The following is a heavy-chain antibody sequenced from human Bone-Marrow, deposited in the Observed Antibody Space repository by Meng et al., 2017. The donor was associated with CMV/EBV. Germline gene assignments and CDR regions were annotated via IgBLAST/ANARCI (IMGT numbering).Heavy chain of an antibody. Sequence: SETLSLTCTVSGGSISSYYWSWIRQPPGKGLEWIGYIYYSGSTNYNPSLKSRVTISVDTSKNQFSLKLSSVTAADTAVYYCARGAYYYTTGYKYEGVGLDIWGQGTMVTVSS. CDR3: ARGAYYYTTGYKYEGVGLDI. J-gene: IGHJ3*02. CDR1: GGSISSYY. CDR2: IYYSGST. V-gene: IGHV4-59*01. D-gene: IGHD3-22*01.